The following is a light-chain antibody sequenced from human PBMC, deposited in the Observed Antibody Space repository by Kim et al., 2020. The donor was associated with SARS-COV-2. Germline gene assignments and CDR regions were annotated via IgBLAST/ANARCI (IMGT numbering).Light chain of an antibody. V-gene: IGKV1-27*01. CDR3: QEYDSAPWT. CDR2: AAS. J-gene: IGKJ1*01. CDR1: QDISNS. Sequence: DIQMTQSPSSLSASVRDRVTISCRASQDISNSLAWYQQKPGKVPKLLIYAASTLQSGVPSRFSGSGSGTDFTLTISSLQPEDVATYFCQEYDSAPWTFGQGTKVDIK.